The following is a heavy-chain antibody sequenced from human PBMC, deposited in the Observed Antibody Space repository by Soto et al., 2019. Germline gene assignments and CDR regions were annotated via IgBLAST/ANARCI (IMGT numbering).Heavy chain of an antibody. J-gene: IGHJ4*02. CDR3: SRAESPQDSYSFDS. Sequence: EVQLVESGGGLVQPGRSLGLSCTTSGFTFSNYAISWVRQAPGKGLEWVGLIRNHSYSGTTEYAASLRGRFTISRDDSTGIAYLQMNTLKTEDSAVYYCSRAESPQDSYSFDSWGQGTLVAVSS. CDR2: IRNHSYSGTT. CDR1: GFTFSNYA. D-gene: IGHD6-6*01. V-gene: IGHV3-49*04.